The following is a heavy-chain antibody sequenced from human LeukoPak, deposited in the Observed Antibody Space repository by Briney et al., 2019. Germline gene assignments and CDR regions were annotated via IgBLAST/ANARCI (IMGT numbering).Heavy chain of an antibody. CDR2: ISGSGGST. CDR3: TTDGCQNGY. CDR1: GFTFSSYG. J-gene: IGHJ4*02. Sequence: GGSLRLSCAASGFTFSSYGMSWVRQAPGKGLEWVSAISGSGGSTYYADSVKGRFTISRDNSKNTLYLQMNSLKTEDTAVYYCTTDGCQNGYWGQGTLVTVSS. D-gene: IGHD4/OR15-4a*01. V-gene: IGHV3-23*01.